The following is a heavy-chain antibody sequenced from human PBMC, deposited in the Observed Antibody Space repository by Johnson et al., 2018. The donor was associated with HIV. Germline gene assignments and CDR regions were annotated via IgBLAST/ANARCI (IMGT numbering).Heavy chain of an antibody. Sequence: QVQLVESGGGVVQPGRSLRLSCAASGFTFSSYAMHWVRQAPGKGLEWVAVISYDGSNKYFADSVKGRFTISRDNSKNTLYLQMNSLRAEDPAVYYCARGGSSGAFDIWGQGTMVTVSS. CDR2: ISYDGSNK. J-gene: IGHJ3*02. V-gene: IGHV3-30*04. D-gene: IGHD6-6*01. CDR3: ARGGSSGAFDI. CDR1: GFTFSSYA.